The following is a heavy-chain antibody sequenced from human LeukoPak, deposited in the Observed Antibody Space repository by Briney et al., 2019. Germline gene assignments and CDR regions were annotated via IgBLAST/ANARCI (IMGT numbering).Heavy chain of an antibody. D-gene: IGHD6-19*01. J-gene: IGHJ5*02. V-gene: IGHV4-39*07. Sequence: SETLSLTCTVSRASISSSNYYWGWIRQPPGKGLEWIGSIYYSGSTYYNPSLKSRVTISVDTSKNQFSLKLSSVTAADTAVYYCARASPGIAVAGTVGWFDPWGQGTLVTVSS. CDR1: RASISSSNYY. CDR2: IYYSGST. CDR3: ARASPGIAVAGTVGWFDP.